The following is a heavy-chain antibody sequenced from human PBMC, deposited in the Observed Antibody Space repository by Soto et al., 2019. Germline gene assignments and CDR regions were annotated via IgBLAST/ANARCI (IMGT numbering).Heavy chain of an antibody. CDR1: GGSISSYY. Sequence: SETLSLTCTVSGGSISSYYWSWIRQPPGKGLEWIGYIYYSGSTNYNPSLKSRVTISVDTSKNQFSLKLSSVTAADTAVYYCALTRRDGYNSFDYWGQGTLVTVSS. V-gene: IGHV4-59*01. J-gene: IGHJ4*02. D-gene: IGHD5-12*01. CDR3: ALTRRDGYNSFDY. CDR2: IYYSGST.